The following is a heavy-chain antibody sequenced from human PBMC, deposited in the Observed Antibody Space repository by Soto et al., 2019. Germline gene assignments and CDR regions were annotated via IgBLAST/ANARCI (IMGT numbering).Heavy chain of an antibody. V-gene: IGHV3-33*01. J-gene: IGHJ6*02. D-gene: IGHD5-12*01. CDR1: GFTFSSYG. CDR3: ARDVVVATIPDYYYYGMDV. CDR2: IWYDGSNK. Sequence: GGSLRLSCAASGFTFSSYGMHWVRQAPGKGLEWVAVIWYDGSNKYYADSVKGRFTISRDNSKNTLYLQMNSLRAEGTAVYYCARDVVVATIPDYYYYGMDVWGQGTTVTVSS.